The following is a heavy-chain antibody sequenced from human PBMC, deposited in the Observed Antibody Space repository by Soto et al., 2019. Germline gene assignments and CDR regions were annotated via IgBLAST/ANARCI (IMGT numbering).Heavy chain of an antibody. V-gene: IGHV6-1*01. CDR1: GDSVSSNNNG. Sequence: SQTLSLTCAISGDSVSSNNNGWNWISQSPSRGLEWLGRTYYRSKWHNDYAISVRSRITINPDTSKNQFSPQLNSVTPEDTAVYYCARDRRSIAPRPLDYWGQGTLVTVSS. D-gene: IGHD6-6*01. CDR2: TYYRSKWHN. CDR3: ARDRRSIAPRPLDY. J-gene: IGHJ4*02.